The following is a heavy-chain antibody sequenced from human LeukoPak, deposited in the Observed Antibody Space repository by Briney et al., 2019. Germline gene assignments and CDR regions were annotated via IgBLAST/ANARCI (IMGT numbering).Heavy chain of an antibody. CDR2: INPNSGGT. D-gene: IGHD6-19*01. V-gene: IGHV1-2*02. J-gene: IGHJ4*02. Sequence: GASVKVSCKASGYTFTGYYMHWVRQAPGQGREWMGWINPNSGGTNYAQKFQGRVTMTRDTSISTAYMELSRLRSDDAAVYYCARAFTSLEWLAHQDYYFDYWGQGTLVTVSS. CDR1: GYTFTGYY. CDR3: ARAFTSLEWLAHQDYYFDY.